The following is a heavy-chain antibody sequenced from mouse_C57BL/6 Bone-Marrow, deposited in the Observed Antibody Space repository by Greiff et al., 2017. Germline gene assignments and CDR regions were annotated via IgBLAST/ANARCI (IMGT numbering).Heavy chain of an antibody. CDR2: IYPGDGDT. D-gene: IGHD1-1*01. CDR3: ARYGLLLRGFAY. CDR1: GYAFSSSW. Sequence: VQLQQSGPELVKPGASVKISCKASGYAFSSSWMNWVKQRPGKGLEWIGRIYPGDGDTNYNGKFKGKATLTADKSSSTAYMQLSSLTSEASAVYFCARYGLLLRGFAYWGQGTLVTVSA. J-gene: IGHJ3*01. V-gene: IGHV1-82*01.